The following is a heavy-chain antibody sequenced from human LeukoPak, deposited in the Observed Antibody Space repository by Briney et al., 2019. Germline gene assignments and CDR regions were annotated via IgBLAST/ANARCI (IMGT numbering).Heavy chain of an antibody. Sequence: GESLKISCKGSGYSFPTNWIGWVRQAPGKGLEWVANIKQDGSEKYYVDSVKGRFTISRDNAKNSLYLQMNSLRAEDTAVYYCARDRGYYGSGSYYPLDYWGQGTLVTVSS. D-gene: IGHD3-10*01. J-gene: IGHJ4*02. CDR3: ARDRGYYGSGSYYPLDY. CDR1: GYSFPTNW. CDR2: IKQDGSEK. V-gene: IGHV3-7*05.